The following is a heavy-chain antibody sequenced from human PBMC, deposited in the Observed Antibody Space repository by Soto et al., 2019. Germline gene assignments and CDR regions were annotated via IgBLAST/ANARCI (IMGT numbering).Heavy chain of an antibody. CDR3: ARHRGSPGSYFGMDV. V-gene: IGHV5-51*01. CDR2: IYPGDSDT. J-gene: IGHJ6*02. CDR1: GYSFTSYW. D-gene: IGHD5-12*01. Sequence: LKISCKGSGYSFTSYWINWVRQMPGKGLEWMGVIYPGDSDTRYSPSFQGQVTISADKSINTAYLQWRSLKASDTAVYYCARHRGSPGSYFGMDVWGQGTTVTVSS.